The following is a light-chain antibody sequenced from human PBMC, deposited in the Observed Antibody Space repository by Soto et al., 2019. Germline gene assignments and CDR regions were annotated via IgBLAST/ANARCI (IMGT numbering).Light chain of an antibody. CDR3: QQYGNSQLT. Sequence: EIVLTQSPDTLSLSPGQRATLSCRASQSVRSDYFAWYQQKPGQAPRVIIFGVSTRATGVPDRFSGSGSGTDFTLTISRLETEDFALYYCQQYGNSQLTFGGGTKVEIK. CDR1: QSVRSDY. CDR2: GVS. V-gene: IGKV3-20*01. J-gene: IGKJ4*01.